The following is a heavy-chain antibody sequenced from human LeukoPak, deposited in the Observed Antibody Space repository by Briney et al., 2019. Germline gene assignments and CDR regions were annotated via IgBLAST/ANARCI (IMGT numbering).Heavy chain of an antibody. J-gene: IGHJ5*02. D-gene: IGHD3-10*01. CDR3: ARGITVAWSDSLNWFDP. CDR2: INHSGST. Sequence: PSETLSLICAVYGGSFSGYYWSWIRQPPGKGLEWIGEINHSGSTNYNPSLKSRVTISVVTSKNQFSLKLNSLTASDTAVYYCARGITVAWSDSLNWFDPWGQGTLVTVSS. V-gene: IGHV4-34*01. CDR1: GGSFSGYY.